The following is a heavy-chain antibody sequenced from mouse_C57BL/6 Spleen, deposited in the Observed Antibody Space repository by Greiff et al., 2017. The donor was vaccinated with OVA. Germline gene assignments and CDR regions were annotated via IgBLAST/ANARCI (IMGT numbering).Heavy chain of an antibody. CDR3: ASSGDFGPGYWYFDV. V-gene: IGHV14-2*01. Sequence: EVKLLESGAELVKPGASVKLSCTASGFNIKDYYMHWVKQRTEQGLEWIGRIDPEDGETKYAPKFPGKATITADTSSNTAYLQLSSLTSEDTAVYYCASSGDFGPGYWYFDVWGTGTTVTVSS. CDR2: IDPEDGET. D-gene: IGHD3-2*02. CDR1: GFNIKDYY. J-gene: IGHJ1*03.